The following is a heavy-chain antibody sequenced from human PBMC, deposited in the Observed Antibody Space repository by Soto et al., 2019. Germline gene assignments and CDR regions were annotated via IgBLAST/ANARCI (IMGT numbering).Heavy chain of an antibody. Sequence: GGSLRLSCAASGFTFSSYGMHWVRQAPGKGLEWVAVISYDRSNKYYADSVKGRFTISRDNAKNSLYLQMNSLRAEDTAVYYCARDTSRNSVAGTWTPWGQGTLVTVSS. D-gene: IGHD6-19*01. CDR2: ISYDRSNK. CDR1: GFTFSSYG. V-gene: IGHV3-30*03. J-gene: IGHJ4*02. CDR3: ARDTSRNSVAGTWTP.